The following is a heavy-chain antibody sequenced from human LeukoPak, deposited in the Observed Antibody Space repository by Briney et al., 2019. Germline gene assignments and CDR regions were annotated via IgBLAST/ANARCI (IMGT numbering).Heavy chain of an antibody. CDR3: ARAHVGYGNWFDP. D-gene: IGHD5-18*01. CDR1: GYTFTSYY. V-gene: IGHV1-46*01. J-gene: IGHJ5*02. Sequence: ASVRVSCKASGYTFTSYYMHWVRQAPGQGLEWMGIINPSGGSTSYAQKFQGRVTLTRDTSTSTVYMELSSLRSEDTAVYYCARAHVGYGNWFDPWGQGTLVTVSS. CDR2: INPSGGST.